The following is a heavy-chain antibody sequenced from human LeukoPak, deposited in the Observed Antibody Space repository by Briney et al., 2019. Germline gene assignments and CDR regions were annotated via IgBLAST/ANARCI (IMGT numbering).Heavy chain of an antibody. CDR1: GFTFSSYA. Sequence: GGSLRLSCAASGFTFSSYAMTWVRQAPGMGLEWVSSISGSGGGTHYADSVKGRFTISRDNSYNTLYLQMNSLTAEATAVYYCAKSLGGIVVVVAASWGQGTLVTVSS. CDR2: ISGSGGGT. D-gene: IGHD2-15*01. V-gene: IGHV3-23*01. J-gene: IGHJ4*02. CDR3: AKSLGGIVVVVAAS.